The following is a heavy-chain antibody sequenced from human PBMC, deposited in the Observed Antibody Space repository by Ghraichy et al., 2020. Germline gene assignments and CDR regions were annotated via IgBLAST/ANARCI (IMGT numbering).Heavy chain of an antibody. Sequence: SQTLSLTCSVSGDSITVPSYHWGWIRQPPGNGLEWIASVYYTGNTYYSPSLRSRATIAVDTSKNQFSLKLISVTAADTAVYFCVRLVNGCPADSWGQGTLVTVSS. CDR1: GDSITVPSYH. CDR2: VYYTGNT. CDR3: VRLVNGCPADS. D-gene: IGHD1-1*01. J-gene: IGHJ4*02. V-gene: IGHV4-39*01.